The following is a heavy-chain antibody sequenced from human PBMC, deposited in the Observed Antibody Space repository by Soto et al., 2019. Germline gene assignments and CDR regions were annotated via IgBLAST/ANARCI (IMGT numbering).Heavy chain of an antibody. V-gene: IGHV1-8*01. J-gene: IGHJ4*02. Sequence: ASVKVSCKASGYTFTTSDIHWVRQATGQGLEWMGWMNPNNYNTGYAQKFKGRVTMTRNTSISTAYMELSSLRSEDTAVYYCARATQSDGCDYWGQGSLVTVS. CDR1: GYTFTTSD. CDR3: ARATQSDGCDY. CDR2: MNPNNYNT. D-gene: IGHD3-10*01.